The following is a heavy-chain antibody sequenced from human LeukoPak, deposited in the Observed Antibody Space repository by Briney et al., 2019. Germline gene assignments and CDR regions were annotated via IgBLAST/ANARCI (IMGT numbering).Heavy chain of an antibody. V-gene: IGHV1-69*13. Sequence: SVKVSCKVSGYTLTELSMHWVRQAPGQGLEWMGGIIPIFGTANYAQKFQGRVTITADESTSTAYMELSSLRSEDTAVYYCAREIVTIFGVVIRNYYYYGMDVWGQGTTVTVSS. J-gene: IGHJ6*02. CDR2: IIPIFGTA. CDR3: AREIVTIFGVVIRNYYYYGMDV. D-gene: IGHD3-3*01. CDR1: GYTLTELS.